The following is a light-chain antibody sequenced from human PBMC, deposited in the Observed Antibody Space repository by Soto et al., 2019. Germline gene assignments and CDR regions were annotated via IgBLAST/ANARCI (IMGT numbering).Light chain of an antibody. CDR1: QSVSTY. CDR2: GAS. J-gene: IGKJ3*01. CDR3: HQRSNWPPFT. Sequence: EVVLTQSPATLSLSPGERATLSCRASQSVSTYLAWYQQKPGQPPRLLIYGASNRATGTPARFSGSGSGTDVTLTSSSLEPEDFAVYYCHQRSNWPPFTFGPGTKVEIK. V-gene: IGKV3-11*01.